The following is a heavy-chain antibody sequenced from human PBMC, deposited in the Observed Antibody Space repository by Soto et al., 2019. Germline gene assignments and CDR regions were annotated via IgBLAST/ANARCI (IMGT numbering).Heavy chain of an antibody. Sequence: QVQLQESGPGLVKPSQTLPLTCTVPGGSISSGDYYWSWIRQPPGEGLVWIGYIFYSGTTYYNPSLKSRLTISVDTSKSLFFLKLSSVTAADRAVYYGARGLGLPDDWGQGTLVTVSS. CDR2: IFYSGTT. CDR1: GGSISSGDYY. CDR3: ARGLGLPDD. J-gene: IGHJ4*02. V-gene: IGHV4-30-4*01.